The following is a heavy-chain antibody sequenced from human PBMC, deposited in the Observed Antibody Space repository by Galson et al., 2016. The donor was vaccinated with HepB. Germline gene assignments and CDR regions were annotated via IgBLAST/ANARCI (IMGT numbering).Heavy chain of an antibody. CDR1: GFSVSTNF. CDR3: ARDVPESTDWFFDL. V-gene: IGHV3-66*01. CDR2: ISAGGRI. J-gene: IGHJ2*01. D-gene: IGHD3-10*02. Sequence: SLRLSCAASGFSVSTNFMTWVRQAPGKGLEWVSLISAGGRINHADPVKGRFTISRDDSKNTVFLQMNSLRAEDTAVYYCARDVPESTDWFFDLWGRGTLITVSS.